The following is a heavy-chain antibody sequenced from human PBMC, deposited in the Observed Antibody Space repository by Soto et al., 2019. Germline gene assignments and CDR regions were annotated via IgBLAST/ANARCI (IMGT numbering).Heavy chain of an antibody. D-gene: IGHD1-1*01. V-gene: IGHV4-4*02. CDR2: ICHSGST. Sequence: QVQLQESGPGLVKPSGTLSLTCAVSGGSISSSNCWSWFRQPPGKGLEWIGEICHSGSTNYNPSLHSRVTISVDKAKNQFSLKLSSVTAEDTAVYYCASVGPYNAFDIWGQGTLVTVSS. J-gene: IGHJ3*02. CDR1: GGSISSSNC. CDR3: ASVGPYNAFDI.